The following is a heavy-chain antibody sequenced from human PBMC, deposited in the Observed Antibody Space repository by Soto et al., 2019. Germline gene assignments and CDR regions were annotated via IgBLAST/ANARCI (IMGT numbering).Heavy chain of an antibody. D-gene: IGHD6-19*01. J-gene: IGHJ4*02. CDR2: VHYSGTT. V-gene: IGHV4-39*01. Sequence: SETLSLTCRVSGDSISDTIYYWGWVRQSPGKGLEWIGSVHYSGTTQFHPSLKTRVTISVDTSKNEFSLRLRSVTAADTAIYFCARNLKAVADAMAFWGQGIPVTVSS. CDR1: GDSISDTIYY. CDR3: ARNLKAVADAMAF.